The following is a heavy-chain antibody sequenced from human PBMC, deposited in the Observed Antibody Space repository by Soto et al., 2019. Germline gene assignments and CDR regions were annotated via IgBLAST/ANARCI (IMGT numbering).Heavy chain of an antibody. V-gene: IGHV4-30-4*01. D-gene: IGHD6-6*01. Sequence: PSETLSLTCTVSGGSISSGDYYWSWIRQPPGKGLEWIGYIYYSGSTYYNPSLKNRVTISVDTSKNQFSLKLSSVTAADTALYYCARDDYSSSSRYYYYGMDVWGQGTTVTVSS. CDR3: ARDDYSSSSRYYYYGMDV. CDR2: IYYSGST. CDR1: GGSISSGDYY. J-gene: IGHJ6*02.